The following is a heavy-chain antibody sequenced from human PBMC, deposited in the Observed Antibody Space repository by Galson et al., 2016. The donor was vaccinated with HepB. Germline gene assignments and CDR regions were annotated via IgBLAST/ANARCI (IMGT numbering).Heavy chain of an antibody. CDR1: GASIINSPYY. Sequence: TLSLTCTVSGASIINSPYYWTWIRQHPGKGLEWIGYIYYSGTTYYNPSLRGRLSMSVDTSKNQISLNLNSVTAADTAIYYCARDLKVRRRTGAVDPWGQGTLVTVSS. D-gene: IGHD3/OR15-3a*01. CDR2: IYYSGTT. V-gene: IGHV4-31*03. J-gene: IGHJ5*02. CDR3: ARDLKVRRRTGAVDP.